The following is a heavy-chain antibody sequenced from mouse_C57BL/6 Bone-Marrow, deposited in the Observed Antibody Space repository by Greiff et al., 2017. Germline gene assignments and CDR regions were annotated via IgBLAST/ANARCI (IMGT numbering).Heavy chain of an antibody. CDR2: IDPSDSYT. J-gene: IGHJ1*03. Sequence: QVQLQQPGAELVKPGASVKLSCKASGYTFTSYWMQWVKQRPGQGLEWIGEIDPSDSYTNYNQKFKGKATLTVDTSSSTAYMQLSSLTSEDSAVYYCARSHYYGSSYWYFDVWGKGTTVTVSS. V-gene: IGHV1-50*01. CDR3: ARSHYYGSSYWYFDV. CDR1: GYTFTSYW. D-gene: IGHD1-1*01.